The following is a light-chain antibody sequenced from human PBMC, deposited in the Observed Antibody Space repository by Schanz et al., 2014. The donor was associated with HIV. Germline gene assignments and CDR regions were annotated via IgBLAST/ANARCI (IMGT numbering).Light chain of an antibody. V-gene: IGLV2-14*01. CDR1: SSDVGGYNY. Sequence: QSALTQPASVSGSPGQSITISCTGTSSDVGGYNYVSWYQQHPGKAPKLMIYEVSERPSGVPDRFSGSKSGNTASLTISGLQSEDEADYYCRSYTSSSTLVFGGGTKLTVL. CDR2: EVS. CDR3: RSYTSSSTLV. J-gene: IGLJ2*01.